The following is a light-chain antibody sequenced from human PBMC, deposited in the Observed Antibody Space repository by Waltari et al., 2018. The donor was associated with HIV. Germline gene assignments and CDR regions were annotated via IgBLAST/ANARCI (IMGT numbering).Light chain of an antibody. CDR1: SSDIAGYNF. J-gene: IGLJ1*01. Sequence: QSALTQPASVSGSPGQSITLSCTGASSDIAGYNFFSWYQQHPGKAPKLMIYDVSNRPSGVSNRFSGSKSGNTASLTISGLQAEDEADYYCSSYTSSSTLFVFGTGTKVTVL. CDR3: SSYTSSSTLFV. V-gene: IGLV2-14*01. CDR2: DVS.